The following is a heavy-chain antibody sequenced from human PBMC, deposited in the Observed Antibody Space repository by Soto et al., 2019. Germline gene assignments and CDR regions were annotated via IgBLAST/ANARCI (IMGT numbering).Heavy chain of an antibody. CDR3: ARDFIPRAVAGND. D-gene: IGHD6-19*01. J-gene: IGHJ4*02. Sequence: GGSLRLSCAASGFTFSSYTINWVRQAPGKGLEWVSSISSSSTFIYYADSVKGRFTISRDNAKNSLYLQMNSLRAEDTALYYCARDFIPRAVAGNDWGQGTLVTVSS. CDR1: GFTFSSYT. CDR2: ISSSSTFI. V-gene: IGHV3-21*01.